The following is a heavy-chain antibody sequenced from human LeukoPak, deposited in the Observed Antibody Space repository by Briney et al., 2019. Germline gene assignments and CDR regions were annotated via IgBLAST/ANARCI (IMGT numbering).Heavy chain of an antibody. D-gene: IGHD3-22*01. J-gene: IGHJ4*02. CDR2: IYYSGST. CDR3: ARSYYYDSSGFRLYFFDY. CDR1: GGSISSYY. Sequence: SETLSLTCTVSGGSISSYYWNWIRQPPGKGLEWIGFIYYSGSTNYNPSLKSRVTISVDTSKNQSSLKLSSVTAADTAVYYCARSYYYDSSGFRLYFFDYWGQGTLVTVSS. V-gene: IGHV4-59*01.